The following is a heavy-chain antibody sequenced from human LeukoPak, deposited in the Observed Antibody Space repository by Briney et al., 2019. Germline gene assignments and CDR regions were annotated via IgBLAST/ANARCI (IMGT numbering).Heavy chain of an antibody. J-gene: IGHJ4*02. CDR3: AEDIARFGEPLGDY. Sequence: GGSLRLSCAASGFTFSSYSMNWVRQAPGKGLEWVSSISSSSSYIYYADSVKGRFTISRDNAKNSLYLQMNSLRAEDTAVYYCAEDIARFGEPLGDYWGQGTLVTVSS. V-gene: IGHV3-21*04. D-gene: IGHD3-10*01. CDR2: ISSSSSYI. CDR1: GFTFSSYS.